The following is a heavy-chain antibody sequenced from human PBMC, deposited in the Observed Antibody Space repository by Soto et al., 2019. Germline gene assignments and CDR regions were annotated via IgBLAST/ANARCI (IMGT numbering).Heavy chain of an antibody. J-gene: IGHJ4*02. Sequence: SVKVSCKASGGTFSSYAISWVRQAPGQGLEWMGGIIPIFGTANYAQKFQGRVTITADESTSTAYMELSSLRSEDTAVYYCARDRSGRLYYDSSSYDYWGQGTLVTVSS. CDR1: GGTFSSYA. D-gene: IGHD3-22*01. CDR2: IIPIFGTA. V-gene: IGHV1-69*13. CDR3: ARDRSGRLYYDSSSYDY.